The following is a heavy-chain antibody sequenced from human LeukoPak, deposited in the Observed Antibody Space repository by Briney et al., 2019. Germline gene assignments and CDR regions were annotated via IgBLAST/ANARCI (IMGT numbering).Heavy chain of an antibody. CDR2: INGDGSYT. Sequence: PGGSLRLSCAASGFAFSSYWMHWVRQVPGKGLVWLSRINGDGSYTKYADSVKGRFTISRDNAQNTLLLQMNSLSAEDTAVYFCARDKSEYDSSGRGDYWGQGTLVTVSS. CDR3: ARDKSEYDSSGRGDY. J-gene: IGHJ4*02. CDR1: GFAFSSYW. D-gene: IGHD3-22*01. V-gene: IGHV3-74*03.